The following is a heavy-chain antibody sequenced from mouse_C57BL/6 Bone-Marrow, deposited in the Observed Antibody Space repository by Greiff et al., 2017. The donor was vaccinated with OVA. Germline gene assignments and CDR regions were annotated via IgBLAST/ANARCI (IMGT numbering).Heavy chain of an antibody. CDR1: GFSLRTFGMG. V-gene: IGHV8-8*01. D-gene: IGHD2-1*01. CDR3: ARIEIYYDYYAMDY. J-gene: IGHJ4*01. CDR2: IWWADDK. Sequence: QVTLKESGPGILQPSQTLSLTCSFSGFSLRTFGMGVGWIRQPSGKGLEWLAHIWWADDKYYNPALKSRLTISKDTSKNQVFLKIANVDTADTATYYCARIEIYYDYYAMDYWGQGTSVTVSS.